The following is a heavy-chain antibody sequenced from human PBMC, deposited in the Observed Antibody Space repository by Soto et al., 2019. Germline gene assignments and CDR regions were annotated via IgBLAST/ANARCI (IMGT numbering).Heavy chain of an antibody. CDR3: AKEMIASTLADFFDY. V-gene: IGHV3-23*01. CDR1: GFTFSNYG. J-gene: IGHJ4*02. D-gene: IGHD2-21*01. Sequence: EVQLLESGGGLIQPGGSLRLSCEAPGFTFSNYGMTWVRLAPGKGLEWVSTISGSGGRTFYADPVKGRFTISRDNSKNTLYLQMNSLRAEDTAVYYCAKEMIASTLADFFDYWGQGTLVTVSS. CDR2: ISGSGGRT.